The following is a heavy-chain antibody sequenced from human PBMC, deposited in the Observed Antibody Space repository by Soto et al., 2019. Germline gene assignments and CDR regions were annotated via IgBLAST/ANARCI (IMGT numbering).Heavy chain of an antibody. CDR2: IWYDGSNK. CDR1: GFTFSSYG. D-gene: IGHD3-16*01. Sequence: PGGSLRLSCAASGFTFSSYGMHWVRQAPGKGLEWVAVIWYDGSNKYYADSVKGRFTISRDNSKNTLYLQMNSLRAEDTAVYYCARDGGYYYGMDVWGQGTTVTVSS. J-gene: IGHJ6*02. CDR3: ARDGGYYYGMDV. V-gene: IGHV3-33*01.